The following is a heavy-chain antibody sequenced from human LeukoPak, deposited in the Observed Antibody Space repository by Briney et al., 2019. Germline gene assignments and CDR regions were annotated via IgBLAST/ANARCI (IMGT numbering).Heavy chain of an antibody. Sequence: SQTLSLTCAVSGGSISSGGYSWSWIRQPPEKGLEWIGYIYHSGSTYYNPSLKSRVTISVDRSKNQFSLKLSSVTAADTAVYYCARVGSDYGDYRSHFDYWGQGTLVTVSS. J-gene: IGHJ4*02. V-gene: IGHV4-30-2*01. D-gene: IGHD4-17*01. CDR1: GGSISSGGYS. CDR3: ARVGSDYGDYRSHFDY. CDR2: IYHSGST.